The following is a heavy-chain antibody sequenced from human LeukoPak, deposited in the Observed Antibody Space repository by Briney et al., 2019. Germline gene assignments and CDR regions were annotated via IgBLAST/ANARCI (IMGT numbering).Heavy chain of an antibody. D-gene: IGHD6-19*01. J-gene: IGHJ5*02. Sequence: GGSLRLSCAASGFTFSSYGMHWVRQAPGKGLEWVAVIWYDGSNKYYADSVKGRFTISRDNSKNTLYLQMNSLRAEDTAVYYCARDAIAVAGTSWFDHWGQGTLVTVSS. V-gene: IGHV3-33*01. CDR3: ARDAIAVAGTSWFDH. CDR2: IWYDGSNK. CDR1: GFTFSSYG.